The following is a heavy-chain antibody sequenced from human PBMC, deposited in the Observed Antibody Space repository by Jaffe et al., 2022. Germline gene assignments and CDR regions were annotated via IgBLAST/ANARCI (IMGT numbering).Heavy chain of an antibody. CDR1: GDSVSSNNAS. V-gene: IGHV6-1*01. J-gene: IGHJ5*02. Sequence: QVHLQQSGPGLVRPSQTLSLTCAISGDSVSSNNASWNWIRQSPSRGLEWLGKTYYRSKWSNDYAVSVKSRITINPDTSKNQFSLQLNSVTPEDTAVYYCVRLNWGQGHVGPWGQGTLVTVSS. CDR2: TYYRSKWSN. CDR3: VRLNWGQGHVGP. D-gene: IGHD7-27*01.